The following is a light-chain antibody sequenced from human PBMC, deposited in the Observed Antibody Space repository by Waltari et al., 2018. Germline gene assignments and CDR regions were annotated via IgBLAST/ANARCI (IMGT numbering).Light chain of an antibody. Sequence: SYELSPPPSVSVSPGQTATISCSGDKLGDKYACWYQQKPGQSPVLVIYQDSRRPSGIPERFSGSNSGNTATLTISGTQAMDEADYYCQAWDSGAAGVFGTGTKVTVL. J-gene: IGLJ1*01. CDR1: KLGDKY. CDR3: QAWDSGAAGV. CDR2: QDS. V-gene: IGLV3-1*01.